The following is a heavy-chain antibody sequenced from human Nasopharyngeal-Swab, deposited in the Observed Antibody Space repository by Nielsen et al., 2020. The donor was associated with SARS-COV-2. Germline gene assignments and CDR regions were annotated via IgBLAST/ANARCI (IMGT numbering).Heavy chain of an antibody. D-gene: IGHD3-22*01. CDR3: ASSDYYDSSSYSHFDF. CDR2: IKQNGIEK. V-gene: IGHV3-7*01. CDR1: GFTASSYW. Sequence: GGSLRLSCAASGFTASSYWMSWVRQAPGKGLEWVANIKQNGIEKYYVDSVKGRFTISRDNAKKSLYLQMNSLRAEDTAVYYCASSDYYDSSSYSHFDFWGRGTLVTISS. J-gene: IGHJ4*02.